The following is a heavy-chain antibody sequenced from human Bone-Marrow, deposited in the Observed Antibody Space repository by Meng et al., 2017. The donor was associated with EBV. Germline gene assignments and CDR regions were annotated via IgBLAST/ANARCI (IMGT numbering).Heavy chain of an antibody. V-gene: IGHV4-59*11. D-gene: IGHD1-26*01. CDR1: GGSTGNHY. J-gene: IGHJ4*02. CDR3: AREQVGATRPFDY. CDR2: IYYSGST. Sequence: VHLQGLGPGLVKPSEPLSLTCIVSGGSTGNHYWRLIRQPPGKGLEWIGSIYYSGSTYYNPSLKSRVTISVDTSKNQFSLKLSSVTAADTAVYYCAREQVGATRPFDYWGQGTLVTVSS.